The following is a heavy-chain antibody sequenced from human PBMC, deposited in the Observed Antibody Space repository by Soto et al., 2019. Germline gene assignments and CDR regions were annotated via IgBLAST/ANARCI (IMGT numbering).Heavy chain of an antibody. D-gene: IGHD2-15*01. V-gene: IGHV1-69*02. CDR1: GGTFSSYT. CDR3: ARATHPTGYCSGGSCYSDHIDS. Sequence: GASVKVSCKASGGTFSSYTISWVRQAPGQGLEWMGRITPILGIANYAQKFQGRVTITADKSASTAYMELSSLRSEDTAVYYCARATHPTGYCSGGSCYSDHIDSPGQGTIVTVSS. J-gene: IGHJ3*02. CDR2: ITPILGIA.